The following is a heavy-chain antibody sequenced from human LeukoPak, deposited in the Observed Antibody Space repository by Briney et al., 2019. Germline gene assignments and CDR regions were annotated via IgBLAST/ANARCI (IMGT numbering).Heavy chain of an antibody. CDR1: GFTFSSCS. D-gene: IGHD3-10*01. V-gene: IGHV3-21*01. CDR3: ARDRGSTVYYYGMDV. J-gene: IGHJ6*02. CDR2: ISSSSSYI. Sequence: GGSLRLSCAASGFTFSSCSMNWVRQAPGKGLEWVSSISSSSSYIYYADSVKGRFTISRDNAKDSLYLQMNSLRAEDTAVYYCARDRGSTVYYYGMDVWGQGTTVTVSS.